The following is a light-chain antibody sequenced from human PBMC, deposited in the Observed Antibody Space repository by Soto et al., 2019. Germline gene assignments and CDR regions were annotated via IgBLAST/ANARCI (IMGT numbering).Light chain of an antibody. V-gene: IGKV3-15*01. J-gene: IGKJ4*01. CDR3: QHYTNWPLT. CDR1: QSVSYH. Sequence: VVMTQTPATLSVSPGGRVTLSCRASQSVSYHVAWYQQKPGQTPRLVIYDASIRASGIPARFSGSGSGTEFSLTISSLQSEDFAVYYCQHYTNWPLTFGGGTKVDIK. CDR2: DAS.